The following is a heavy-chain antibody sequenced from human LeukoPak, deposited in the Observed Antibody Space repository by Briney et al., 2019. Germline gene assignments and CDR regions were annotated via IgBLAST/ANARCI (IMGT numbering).Heavy chain of an antibody. CDR3: ARSSPAGYSSGWLRI. Sequence: ASVKVSCKASGGTFSSYAISWVRQAPGQGLEWMGWMNPNSGNTGYAQKFQGRVTMTRNTSISTAYMELSSLRSEDTAVYYCARSSPAGYSSGWLRIWGQGTMVTVSS. CDR1: GGTFSSYA. CDR2: MNPNSGNT. V-gene: IGHV1-8*02. D-gene: IGHD6-19*01. J-gene: IGHJ3*02.